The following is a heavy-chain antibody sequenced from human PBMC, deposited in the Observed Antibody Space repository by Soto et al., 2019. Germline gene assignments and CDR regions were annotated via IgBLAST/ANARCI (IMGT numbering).Heavy chain of an antibody. Sequence: PGGSLRLSCAASGFTFSSYAMSWVRQAPGKGLEWVSAISGSGGSTYYADSVKGRFTISRDNSKNTLYLQMNSLRAEDTAVYYCAKGGYSYGYGKQYYFDYWGQGTLVTVSS. CDR1: GFTFSSYA. CDR3: AKGGYSYGYGKQYYFDY. CDR2: ISGSGGST. V-gene: IGHV3-23*01. D-gene: IGHD5-18*01. J-gene: IGHJ4*02.